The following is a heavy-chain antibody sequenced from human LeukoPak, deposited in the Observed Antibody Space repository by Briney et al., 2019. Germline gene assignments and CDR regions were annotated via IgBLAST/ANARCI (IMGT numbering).Heavy chain of an antibody. D-gene: IGHD2-21*02. V-gene: IGHV3-23*01. Sequence: GGSLRLSCAASGFTFSSYAMSWVRQAPGKGLEWVSVISAGGRITYYADSVKGRFTISRDNSKNTVDLQMNSLGAEDTAVYYCASRNQYCGGDCFWAFDIWGQGTMVTVSS. CDR1: GFTFSSYA. J-gene: IGHJ3*02. CDR3: ASRNQYCGGDCFWAFDI. CDR2: ISAGGRIT.